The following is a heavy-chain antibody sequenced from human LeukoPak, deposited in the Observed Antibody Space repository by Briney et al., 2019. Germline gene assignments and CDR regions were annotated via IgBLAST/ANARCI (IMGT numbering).Heavy chain of an antibody. J-gene: IGHJ4*02. Sequence: GGSLRLSCAASGSTFSSYWMSWVRQAPGKGLEWVANIKQDGTEKYYVDSVRGRFTISRDNAQNSLYLQMNNLGAEDTAVYYCATDPASYCTSSTCDFDYWGQGTLVTVSS. CDR1: GSTFSSYW. V-gene: IGHV3-7*01. CDR2: IKQDGTEK. D-gene: IGHD2-8*01. CDR3: ATDPASYCTSSTCDFDY.